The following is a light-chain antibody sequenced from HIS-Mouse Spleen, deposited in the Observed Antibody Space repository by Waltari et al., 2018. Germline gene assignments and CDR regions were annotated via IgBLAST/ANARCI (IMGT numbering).Light chain of an antibody. CDR3: QEFNSYPYT. CDR2: DAS. V-gene: IGKV1-13*02. CDR1: QGISSA. J-gene: IGKJ2*01. Sequence: AIQLTQSPSSLSASVGDRVTITCRASQGISSALAWYQQKPGKAPKLLIYDASSLESGVPSRFSGSGSGTDVTLTISSLQPEDFATYYCQEFNSYPYTFGQGTKLEIK.